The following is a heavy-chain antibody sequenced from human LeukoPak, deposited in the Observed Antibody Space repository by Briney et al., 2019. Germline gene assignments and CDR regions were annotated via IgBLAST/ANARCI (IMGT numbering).Heavy chain of an antibody. CDR2: IYTSGST. CDR1: GGSISSYY. V-gene: IGHV4-4*07. D-gene: IGHD6-6*01. Sequence: SETLSLTCTVSGGSISSYYWSWIQQPAGKGLEWIGRIYTSGSTNYNPSLKSRVTMSVDTSKNQFSLKLSSVTAADTAVYYCARDWEYSSSSGYYYYYYYMDVWGKGTTVTVSS. J-gene: IGHJ6*03. CDR3: ARDWEYSSSSGYYYYYYYMDV.